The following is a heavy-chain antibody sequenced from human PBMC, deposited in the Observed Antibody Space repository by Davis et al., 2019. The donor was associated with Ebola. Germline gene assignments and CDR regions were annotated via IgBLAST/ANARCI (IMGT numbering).Heavy chain of an antibody. J-gene: IGHJ4*02. D-gene: IGHD3-3*01. V-gene: IGHV3-74*01. CDR2: INSDGSST. Sequence: GESLKISCAASGFTFSSYWMHWVRQAPGKGLVWVSRINSDGSSTSYADSVKGRFTISRDNSKNTLYLQMNSLRAEDTAVYYCAKLLSITIFGAPSHWGQGTLVTVSS. CDR1: GFTFSSYW. CDR3: AKLLSITIFGAPSH.